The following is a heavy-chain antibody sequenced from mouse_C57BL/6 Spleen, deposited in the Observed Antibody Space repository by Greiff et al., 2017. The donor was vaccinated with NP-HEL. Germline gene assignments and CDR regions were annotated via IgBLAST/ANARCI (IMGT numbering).Heavy chain of an antibody. CDR1: GFTFTDYY. CDR3: ARTMVTTRFYYAMDY. D-gene: IGHD2-2*01. J-gene: IGHJ4*01. CDR2: IRNKANGYTT. Sequence: EVKLVESGGGLVQPGGSLSLSCAASGFTFTDYYMSWVRQPPGKALEWLGFIRNKANGYTTEYSASVKGRFTISRDNSQSILYLQMNALRAEDSATYYCARTMVTTRFYYAMDYWGQGTSVTVSS. V-gene: IGHV7-3*01.